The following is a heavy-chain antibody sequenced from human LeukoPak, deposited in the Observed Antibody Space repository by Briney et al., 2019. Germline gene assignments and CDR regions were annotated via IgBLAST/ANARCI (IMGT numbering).Heavy chain of an antibody. CDR1: GFTFSSYS. V-gene: IGHV3-21*01. D-gene: IGHD3-22*01. CDR2: ISSSSYI. J-gene: IGHJ5*02. Sequence: PGGSLRLSCAASGFTFSSYSMSWVRQAPGKGLEWVSSISSSSYIYYADSVKGRFTISRDNAKNSLYLQMNSLRAEDTAVYYCARDPDSSGSLSWFDPWGQGTLVTVSS. CDR3: ARDPDSSGSLSWFDP.